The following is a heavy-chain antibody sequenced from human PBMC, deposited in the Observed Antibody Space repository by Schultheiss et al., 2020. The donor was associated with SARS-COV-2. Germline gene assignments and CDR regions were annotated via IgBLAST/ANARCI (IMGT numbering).Heavy chain of an antibody. D-gene: IGHD6-19*01. CDR2: INHSGST. CDR3: ARLNLAVAGLDY. Sequence: SETLSLTCAVYGGSFSGYYWSWIRQPPGKGLEWIGEINHSGSTNYNPSLKSRVTISVDTSKNQFSLKLSSVTAADTAVYYCARLNLAVAGLDYWGQGTLVTVSS. V-gene: IGHV4-34*01. CDR1: GGSFSGYY. J-gene: IGHJ4*02.